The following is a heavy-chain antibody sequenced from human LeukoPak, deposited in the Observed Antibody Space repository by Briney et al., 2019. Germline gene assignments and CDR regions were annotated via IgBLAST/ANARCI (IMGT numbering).Heavy chain of an antibody. V-gene: IGHV5-51*01. CDR1: AYRFTSYW. J-gene: IGHJ4*02. CDR3: ARMGYSSGAFDY. D-gene: IGHD6-19*01. Sequence: GESLKISCKGSAYRFTSYWIGWVRQMPGKGLEWMGIIYPGDSDTRYSPSFQGQVTISADNSISTAYLRLRSLKASDTAMYYWARMGYSSGAFDYWGQGTLVTVSS. CDR2: IYPGDSDT.